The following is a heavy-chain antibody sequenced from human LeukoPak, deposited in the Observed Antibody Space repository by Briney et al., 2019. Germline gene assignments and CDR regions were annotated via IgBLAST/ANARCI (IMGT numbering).Heavy chain of an antibody. V-gene: IGHV1-2*02. Sequence: ASVKVSCKASGYTFTGYYMHWVRQAPGQGLEWMGWINPNSGGTNYAQKFQGRVTMTRDTSNTTAYMDLSRLRSDDTAVYYCARDWAAAGYDYWGQGTLVTVSS. CDR2: INPNSGGT. D-gene: IGHD6-13*01. J-gene: IGHJ4*02. CDR1: GYTFTGYY. CDR3: ARDWAAAGYDY.